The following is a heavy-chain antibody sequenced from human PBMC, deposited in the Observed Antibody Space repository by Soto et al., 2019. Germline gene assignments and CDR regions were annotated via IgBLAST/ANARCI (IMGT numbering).Heavy chain of an antibody. Sequence: QVQLVQSGAEVKKPGASVKVSCKASGYTFTSYGVSWVRQAPGQGLEWMGWISGYNGNTNYAQRFRNRVTMTTDTSTSTDYMELRSLRSDDSAVYSWARNAHCGGAPGCRARDVWGQGPTITVSS. V-gene: IGHV1-18*04. J-gene: IGHJ6*02. CDR2: ISGYNGNT. CDR3: ARNAHCGGAPGCRARDV. D-gene: IGHD2-21*01. CDR1: GYTFTSYG.